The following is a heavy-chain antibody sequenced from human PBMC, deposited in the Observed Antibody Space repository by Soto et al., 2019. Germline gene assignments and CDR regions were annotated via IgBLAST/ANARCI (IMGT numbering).Heavy chain of an antibody. D-gene: IGHD6-25*01. CDR1: GYSFSSYW. V-gene: IGHV5-51*01. CDR2: IYPGDSDT. CDR3: ARRALGGNGSLDY. J-gene: IGHJ4*02. Sequence: PGESLKISCKASGYSFSSYWIAWVRQMPGKGLEWMGIIYPGDSDTRYSPALQGQVTISADKSISTVYLQWSSLKASDTAMYYCARRALGGNGSLDYWGQGTLVTV.